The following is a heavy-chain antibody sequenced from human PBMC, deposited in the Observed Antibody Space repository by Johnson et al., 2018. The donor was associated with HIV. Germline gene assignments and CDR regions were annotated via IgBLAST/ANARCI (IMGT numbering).Heavy chain of an antibody. CDR3: ARDRTPTYYYDSSGPDAFDM. J-gene: IGHJ3*02. CDR1: GFAFSSYW. Sequence: VQLVESGGDMVQPGGSLRLSCAASGFAFSSYWMSWVRQAPGKGLEWVANIKQDGSENYYVDSVKGRFTLSRYNAKNSLYLQMNSLRAEDTAVYYCARDRTPTYYYDSSGPDAFDMWGQGTMVTVSS. D-gene: IGHD3-22*01. V-gene: IGHV3-7*01. CDR2: IKQDGSEN.